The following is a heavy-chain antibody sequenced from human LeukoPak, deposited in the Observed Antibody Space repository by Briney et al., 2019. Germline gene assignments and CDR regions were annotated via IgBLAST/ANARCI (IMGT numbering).Heavy chain of an antibody. J-gene: IGHJ4*02. Sequence: SETLSLTCTVSGGSISSYYWNSFRQPPGKGLEWIGYIYYSGSTNYNPSLKSRVTISVDTSKNQFSLKLSSVTAADTAVYFCARQLRGEAVAGHLQPFDYWGQGTLVTVSS. CDR2: IYYSGST. V-gene: IGHV4-59*08. D-gene: IGHD6-19*01. CDR3: ARQLRGEAVAGHLQPFDY. CDR1: GGSISSYY.